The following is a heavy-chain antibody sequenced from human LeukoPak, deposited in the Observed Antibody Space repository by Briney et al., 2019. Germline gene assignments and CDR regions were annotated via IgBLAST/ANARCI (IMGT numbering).Heavy chain of an antibody. D-gene: IGHD2-2*01. CDR1: GGSISSGGYY. Sequence: SETLSLTCTVSGGSISSGGYYWSWIRQHPGKGLEWIGYIYYSVSTYYNPSLKSRVTISVDTSKNQFSLKLSSVTAADTAVYYCARGIKVPGYCSSTSCSPMFDPWGQGTLVTVSS. CDR2: IYYSVST. CDR3: ARGIKVPGYCSSTSCSPMFDP. J-gene: IGHJ5*02. V-gene: IGHV4-31*03.